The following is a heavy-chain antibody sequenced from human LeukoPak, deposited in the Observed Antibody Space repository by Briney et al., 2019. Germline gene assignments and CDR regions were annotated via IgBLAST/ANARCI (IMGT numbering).Heavy chain of an antibody. Sequence: SETLSFTCTVSGGSMSSSPYYWGWIRQPPGKGMEWIGSIFYSGSTYYNLSLKSRVIISVDTSRNQFSLKLNSVTAADTAVYYCARLPAYCSSTSCYYDYWGQGTLVTVSS. D-gene: IGHD2-2*01. CDR3: ARLPAYCSSTSCYYDY. CDR2: IFYSGST. J-gene: IGHJ4*02. V-gene: IGHV4-39*07. CDR1: GGSMSSSPYY.